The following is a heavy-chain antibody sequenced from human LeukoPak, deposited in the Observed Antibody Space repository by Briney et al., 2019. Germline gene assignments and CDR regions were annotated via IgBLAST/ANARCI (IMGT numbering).Heavy chain of an antibody. CDR3: AKDVGKWESLHFFDY. J-gene: IGHJ4*02. CDR2: ISGGGAST. Sequence: QSGGSLRLSCLTSGFTFSTNAMSWVRQAPGKGLEWISGISGGGASTYYADSVTGRFTISRDNSRNTLYLQMNSLRGDDTAVYYCAKDVGKWESLHFFDYWGQGTLVTVSS. CDR1: GFTFSTNA. V-gene: IGHV3-23*01. D-gene: IGHD1-26*01.